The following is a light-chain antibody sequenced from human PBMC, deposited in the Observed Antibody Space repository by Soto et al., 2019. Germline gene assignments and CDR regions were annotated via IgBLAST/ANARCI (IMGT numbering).Light chain of an antibody. CDR2: GAS. CDR1: QSVRSNY. Sequence: EIALTQSPGTLSLSSGERATLSCRASQSVRSNYLAWYQQKPGQAPRLLIYGASSRATGIPYRFGGSGSGTDFTLTISRLEPEDFAVYYCQQYASSPLTFGGGTKVEIK. CDR3: QQYASSPLT. J-gene: IGKJ4*01. V-gene: IGKV3-20*01.